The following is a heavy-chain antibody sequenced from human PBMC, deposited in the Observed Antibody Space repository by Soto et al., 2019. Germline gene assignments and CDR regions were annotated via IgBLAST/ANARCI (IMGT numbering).Heavy chain of an antibody. CDR1: GFTFSSHA. V-gene: IGHV3-23*01. CDR3: AKEIFAAAYAATSAFDL. J-gene: IGHJ4*02. Sequence: GGTLRLSFAAAGFTFSSHAMGWLRQTPGTGPEWVAFVDGSGGDTSYADSVKGRFTISRDNSDNLLYLHMNSLRAEDTGRYFCAKEIFAAAYAATSAFDLWGQGT. CDR2: VDGSGGDT. D-gene: IGHD2-8*01.